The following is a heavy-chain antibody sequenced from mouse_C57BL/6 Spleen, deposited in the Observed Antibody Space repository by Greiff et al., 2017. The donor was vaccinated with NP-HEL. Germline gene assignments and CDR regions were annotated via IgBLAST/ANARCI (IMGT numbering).Heavy chain of an antibody. V-gene: IGHV3-6*01. J-gene: IGHJ3*01. Sequence: DVQLQESGPGLVKPSQSLSLTCSVTGYSITSGYYWNWIRQFPGNKLEWMGYISYDGSNNYNPSLKNRISITRDTSKNQFFLKLNSVTTEDTATYYCAREDYGTQFAYWGQGTLVTVSA. CDR3: AREDYGTQFAY. CDR1: GYSITSGYY. D-gene: IGHD1-1*01. CDR2: ISYDGSN.